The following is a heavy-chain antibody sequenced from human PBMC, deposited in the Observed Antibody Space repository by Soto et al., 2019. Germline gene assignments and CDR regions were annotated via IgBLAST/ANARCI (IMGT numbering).Heavy chain of an antibody. CDR2: MNPNSGNT. V-gene: IGHV1-8*02. CDR1: GYTFTGYY. D-gene: IGHD1-7*01. J-gene: IGHJ4*02. CDR3: ARGLKYNWNYGY. Sequence: ASVKVSCKASGYTFTGYYMHWVRQAPGQGLEWMGWMNPNSGNTGYAQKFQGRVTMTRNTSISTAYMELSSLSSEDTAVYYCARGLKYNWNYGYWGQGTLVTVSS.